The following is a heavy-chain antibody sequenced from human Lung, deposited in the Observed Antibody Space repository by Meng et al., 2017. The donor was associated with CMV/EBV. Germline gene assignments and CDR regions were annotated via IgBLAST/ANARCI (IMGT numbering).Heavy chain of an antibody. Sequence: GGSLRLXXEVSGFTFSDYYMSWIRQAPGKGLEWISSISSHGSATYYADSVKGRFTVSRDNAKNSLYLQMNSLRAEDTAVYYCAREGKVVLDFCQHWGQATXVTGSS. CDR1: GFTFSDYY. J-gene: IGHJ1*01. D-gene: IGHD1-26*01. V-gene: IGHV3-11*04. CDR2: ISSHGSAT. CDR3: AREGKVVLDFCQH.